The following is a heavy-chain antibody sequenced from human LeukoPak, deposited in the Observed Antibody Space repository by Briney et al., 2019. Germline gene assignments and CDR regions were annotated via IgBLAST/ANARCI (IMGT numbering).Heavy chain of an antibody. CDR3: ARGLGYDVDY. V-gene: IGHV4-34*01. D-gene: IGHD5-12*01. CDR1: GGSFSGYY. J-gene: IGHJ4*02. Sequence: SETLSLTCAVYGGSFSGYYWSWIRQPPGKGLEWIGEINHSGSTNYNPSLKSRVTISVDTSKNQFSLKLSSVTAADTAVYYCARGLGYDVDYWGQGTLVTVSS. CDR2: INHSGST.